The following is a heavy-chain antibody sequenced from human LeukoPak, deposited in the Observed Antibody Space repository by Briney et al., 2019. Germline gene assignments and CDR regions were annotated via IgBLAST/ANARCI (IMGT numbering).Heavy chain of an antibody. J-gene: IGHJ4*02. CDR1: GFTFSSYG. D-gene: IGHD4-17*01. V-gene: IGHV3-30*02. Sequence: TGGSPRLSCAASGFTFSSYGMHWVRQAPGKGLEWVAFIRYDGSNKYYADSVKGRFTISRDNSKNTLYLQMNSLRAEDTAVYYCARDPTVTTEAYFDYWGQGTLVTVSS. CDR3: ARDPTVTTEAYFDY. CDR2: IRYDGSNK.